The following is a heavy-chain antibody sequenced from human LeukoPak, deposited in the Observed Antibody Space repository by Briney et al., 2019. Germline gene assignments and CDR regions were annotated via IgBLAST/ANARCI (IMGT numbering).Heavy chain of an antibody. V-gene: IGHV3-30-3*01. Sequence: GGSLRLSCAASGFTFSSYALHWVRQAPGKGLEWVAVISYDGSNKYYADSVKGRFTISRDNSKDTLYLQMNSLRAEDTAVYYCAGTMQLWGQGTLVTVSS. J-gene: IGHJ4*02. CDR3: AGTMQL. CDR2: ISYDGSNK. CDR1: GFTFSSYA. D-gene: IGHD3-10*01.